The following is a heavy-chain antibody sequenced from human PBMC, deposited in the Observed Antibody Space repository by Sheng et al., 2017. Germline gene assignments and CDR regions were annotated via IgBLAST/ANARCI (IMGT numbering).Heavy chain of an antibody. CDR1: QFTFGTYA. V-gene: IGHV3-23*04. CDR3: ARRGSITGIAPNSYDF. CDR2: ISGSGGSA. Sequence: EMQLVESGGALVQTGGSLRLSCVSSQFTFGTYAMSWVRQAPGKGLEWVSAISGSGGSANYADSVKGRFSLSRDNSKNTLYLQMNSLRAEDTAVYYCARRGSITGIAPNSYDFWGQGTMVSVST. D-gene: IGHD1-20*01. J-gene: IGHJ3*01.